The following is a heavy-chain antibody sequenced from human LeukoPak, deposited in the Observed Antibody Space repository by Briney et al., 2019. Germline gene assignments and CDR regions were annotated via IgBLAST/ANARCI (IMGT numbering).Heavy chain of an antibody. CDR3: ARDGYSYGRRDSFDY. V-gene: IGHV4-59*12. Sequence: PSETLSLTCTVSGGSISSYNWSWIRQPPGKGLEWIGYIYYSGSTNYNPSLKSRVTISVDASKNQFSLKLSSVTAADTAVYYCARDGYSYGRRDSFDYWGQGTLVTVSS. J-gene: IGHJ4*02. CDR2: IYYSGST. D-gene: IGHD5-18*01. CDR1: GGSISSYN.